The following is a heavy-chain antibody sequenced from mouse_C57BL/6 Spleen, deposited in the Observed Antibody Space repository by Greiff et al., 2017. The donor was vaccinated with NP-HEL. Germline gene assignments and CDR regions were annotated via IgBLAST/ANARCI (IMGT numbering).Heavy chain of an antibody. D-gene: IGHD3-2*02. V-gene: IGHV14-4*01. CDR2: IDPENGDT. CDR3: TTGNSSGYVLH. CDR1: GFNIKDDY. Sequence: EVQLQQSGAELVRPGASVKLSCTASGFNIKDDYMHWVKQRPEQGLEWIGWIDPENGDTECASKFQGKATITADTSSNTAYLQLSSLTSEDTAVYYCTTGNSSGYVLHWGQGTTLTVSS. J-gene: IGHJ2*01.